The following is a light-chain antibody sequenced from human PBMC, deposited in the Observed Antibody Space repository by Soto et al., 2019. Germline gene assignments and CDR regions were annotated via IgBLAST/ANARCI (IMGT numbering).Light chain of an antibody. Sequence: EIVLTQSPGTLSLSPGERATLSCRASQSVSSSYLAWYQQKPGQAPRLLIYGASSRATGIPDRFSGSGSGTDFTHTISRLEPEDFAVYYCQQYGSSPLWTFGQGTKVDIK. CDR1: QSVSSSY. CDR2: GAS. V-gene: IGKV3-20*01. CDR3: QQYGSSPLWT. J-gene: IGKJ1*01.